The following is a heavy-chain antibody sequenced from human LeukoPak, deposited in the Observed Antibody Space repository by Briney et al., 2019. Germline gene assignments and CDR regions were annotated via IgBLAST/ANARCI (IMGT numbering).Heavy chain of an antibody. CDR3: ARGGYDFWSGSFSYYYYYYMDV. V-gene: IGHV1-46*01. Sequence: ASVKVSCKASGYTFTSYYMHWVRQAPGQGLEWMGIINPSGGSTSYAQKFQGRVTMTRDMSTSTVYMELSSLRSEDTAVYYCARGGYDFWSGSFSYYYYYYMDVWGKGTTVTVSS. D-gene: IGHD3-3*01. CDR2: INPSGGST. J-gene: IGHJ6*03. CDR1: GYTFTSYY.